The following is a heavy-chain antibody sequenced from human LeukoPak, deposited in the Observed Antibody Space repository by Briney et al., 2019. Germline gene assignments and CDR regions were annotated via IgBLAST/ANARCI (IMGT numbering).Heavy chain of an antibody. J-gene: IGHJ5*01. CDR2: ISDDGSKN. V-gene: IGHV3-30*03. CDR1: GFTFGSYS. CDR3: AREGKRDDYNFFDS. D-gene: IGHD5-24*01. Sequence: GGSLRLSCAASGFTFGSYSMNWVRQAPGKGLEWVALISDDGSKNYYADSVKGRFTISRDNSKNTLYLQMNSLRAEDTAVYYCAREGKRDDYNFFDSWGQGTLVTVSS.